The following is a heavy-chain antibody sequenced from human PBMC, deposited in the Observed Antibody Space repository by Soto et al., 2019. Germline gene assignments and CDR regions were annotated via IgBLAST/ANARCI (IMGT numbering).Heavy chain of an antibody. V-gene: IGHV1-46*01. D-gene: IGHD5-12*01. CDR3: ARDPAVMATINRPFDY. CDR2: INPSGGST. CDR1: GYTFTSYY. J-gene: IGHJ4*02. Sequence: QVQLVQSGAEVKKPGASVKVSCKASGYTFTSYYMHWVRQAPGQGLEWMGIINPSGGSTSYAQKFQGRVTLTRDTSKSTGYMELSSLRSEDTAVYYCARDPAVMATINRPFDYWGQGTLVTVSS.